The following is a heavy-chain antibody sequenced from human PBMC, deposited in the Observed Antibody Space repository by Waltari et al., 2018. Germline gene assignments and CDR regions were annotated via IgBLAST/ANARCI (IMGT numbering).Heavy chain of an antibody. D-gene: IGHD7-27*01. CDR1: GDSFSSYT. CDR2: FLPLFGTA. Sequence: QVQLVQSGAEVQKPGSSVKVSCKASGDSFSSYTITWVRQAPGQGPEWLGGFLPLFGTANYAQKFQGRVTMTADESTSTAHMELNSLRADDTAVYYCAKEGSGDRSFDIWGQGTMVTVSS. J-gene: IGHJ3*02. V-gene: IGHV1-69*12. CDR3: AKEGSGDRSFDI.